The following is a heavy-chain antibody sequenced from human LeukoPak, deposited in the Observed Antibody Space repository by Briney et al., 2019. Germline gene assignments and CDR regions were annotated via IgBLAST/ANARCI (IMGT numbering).Heavy chain of an antibody. V-gene: IGHV4-59*08. D-gene: IGHD1-26*01. CDR2: IYYSGST. Sequence: PSETLSLTCTVSGGPISSYYWSWIRQPPGKGLEWIGYIYYSGSTNYNPSLKSRVTISVDTPKNQFSLKLSSVTAADTAVYSCAREVGPVTSHRIDSWGQGSLVTVSS. CDR3: AREVGPVTSHRIDS. CDR1: GGPISSYY. J-gene: IGHJ4*02.